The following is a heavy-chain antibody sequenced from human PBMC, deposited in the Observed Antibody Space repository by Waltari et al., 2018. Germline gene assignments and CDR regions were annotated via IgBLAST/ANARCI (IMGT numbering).Heavy chain of an antibody. J-gene: IGHJ6*02. D-gene: IGHD3-3*01. CDR2: VVPCFGTC. CDR3: ARGLVTIFGVVEYYGMDV. Sequence: QVQLVQSGAEVKKPGSSVKVSCKASGGTFSSYAISWVRQAPGQGLEWMGGVVPCFGTCTDAQKYQGRGTMPAAESTGTAYMERSSRRFEDTAVYYCARGLVTIFGVVEYYGMDVWGQGTTVTVSS. V-gene: IGHV1-69*19. CDR1: GGTFSSYA.